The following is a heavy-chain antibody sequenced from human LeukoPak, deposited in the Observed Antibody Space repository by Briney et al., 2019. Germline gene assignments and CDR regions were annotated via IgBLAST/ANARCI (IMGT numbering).Heavy chain of an antibody. J-gene: IGHJ4*02. CDR3: AREELRYFDWSPPHFDY. CDR2: IDPSDSYT. V-gene: IGHV5-10-1*01. D-gene: IGHD3-9*01. Sequence: GESLKISCKGSGYSFTSYWISWVRQMPGKGLEWMGRIDPSDSYTNYSPSFRGHVTISADKSISTAYLQWSSLKASDTAMYYCAREELRYFDWSPPHFDYWGQGTLVTVSS. CDR1: GYSFTSYW.